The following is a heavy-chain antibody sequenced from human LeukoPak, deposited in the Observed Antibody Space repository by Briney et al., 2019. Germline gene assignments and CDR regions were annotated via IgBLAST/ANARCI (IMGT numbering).Heavy chain of an antibody. CDR1: GFSFSDYS. J-gene: IGHJ1*01. D-gene: IGHD6-13*01. CDR3: AKESGSRSYGAYFPH. CDR2: ISPNGGSA. V-gene: IGHV3-64D*09. Sequence: GGSLRLSCSASGFSFSDYSMHWVRQAPGKGLQYVSAISPNGGSAYYADSVKGRFTISRDNSKNALYLQMSSLRDEDTAVYYCAKESGSRSYGAYFPHWGQGTLVTVSS.